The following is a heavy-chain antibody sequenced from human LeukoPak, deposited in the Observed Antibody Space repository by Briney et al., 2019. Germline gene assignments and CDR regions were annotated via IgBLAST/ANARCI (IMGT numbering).Heavy chain of an antibody. D-gene: IGHD1-1*01. CDR2: IYYSGNT. CDR3: ARGGCANCPFDF. V-gene: IGHV4-39*02. Sequence: PSETLSLICTVSGGSISSASYYWGWIRQPPGKGLEWIGSIYYSGNTNYNPSLKSRVTMSVDTSKNHFSLKLSSVTAADTAVYYCARGGCANCPFDFWGQGTLVTVSS. J-gene: IGHJ4*02. CDR1: GGSISSASYY.